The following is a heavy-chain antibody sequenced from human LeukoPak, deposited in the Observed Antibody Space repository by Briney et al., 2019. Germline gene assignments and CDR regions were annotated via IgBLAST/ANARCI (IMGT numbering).Heavy chain of an antibody. CDR2: IIPILGIA. CDR1: GGTFSSYV. V-gene: IGHV1-69*04. D-gene: IGHD3-22*01. CDR3: ARNVEDYYDSSGYYYPFYY. J-gene: IGHJ4*02. Sequence: SVKVSCKASGGTFSSYVISWVRQAPGQGLEGMGRIIPILGIANYAQKFQGRVTITADKSTSTAYMELNRLRSEDTAVYYCARNVEDYYDSSGYYYPFYYWGQGTLVTVSS.